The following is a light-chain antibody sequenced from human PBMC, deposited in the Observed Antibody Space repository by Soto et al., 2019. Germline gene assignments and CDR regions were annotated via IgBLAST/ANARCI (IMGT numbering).Light chain of an antibody. CDR3: QQRYTWPWT. V-gene: IGKV3-11*01. CDR1: QSVNSY. Sequence: EIVLTQSPATLSLSPGDRATLSCRASQSVNSYLAWYQQKPGQAPRLLIYDASSRATGIPARFSGSESGTDFTLTISSLEPEDFAVYYCQQRYTWPWTFGQGTKVEIK. CDR2: DAS. J-gene: IGKJ1*01.